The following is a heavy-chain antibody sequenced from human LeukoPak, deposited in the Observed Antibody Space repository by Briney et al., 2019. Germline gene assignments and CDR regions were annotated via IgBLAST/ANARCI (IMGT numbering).Heavy chain of an antibody. J-gene: IGHJ4*02. CDR3: ARDEYGSGGYYDY. D-gene: IGHD3-10*01. CDR1: GFTFSRYW. V-gene: IGHV3-7*01. Sequence: GGSLRLSCAVSGFTFSRYWMTWVRQASGKGLEWVANIKQDGSEKNYMDSVKGRFTISRDNAKGSLYLQMNSLRAEDTAVYYCARDEYGSGGYYDYWGQGALVTVSS. CDR2: IKQDGSEK.